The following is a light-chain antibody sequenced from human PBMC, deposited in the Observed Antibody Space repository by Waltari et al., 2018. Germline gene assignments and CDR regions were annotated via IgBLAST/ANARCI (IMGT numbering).Light chain of an antibody. V-gene: IGKV2-28*01. J-gene: IGKJ4*01. CDR3: IQTLQTPLT. Sequence: ETMVTQSPLPLPVTPVEPASISCRFRQSLLYSNGYNYLDRYKQKPGQSPQHLIYLGSSCEYGVSDRFSGSGSGTDFTLKISRVEAEDVVVYYCIQTLQTPLTFGGGTKVEIK. CDR2: LGS. CDR1: QSLLYSNGYNY.